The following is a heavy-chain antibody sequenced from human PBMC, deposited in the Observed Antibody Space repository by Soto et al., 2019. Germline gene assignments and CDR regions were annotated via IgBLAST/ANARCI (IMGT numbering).Heavy chain of an antibody. CDR2: IYYRGST. J-gene: IGHJ4*02. V-gene: IGHV4-59*01. CDR1: GGSINSYY. Sequence: SETLSLTCTVSGGSINSYYWSWIRQPPGKGLEWIGHIYYRGSTNYNPSLKSRVTISVDTSKTQFSLKLSSVTAADTAVYYCARDAQEVQVWLAFDYWGQGTLVTV. D-gene: IGHD5-18*01. CDR3: ARDAQEVQVWLAFDY.